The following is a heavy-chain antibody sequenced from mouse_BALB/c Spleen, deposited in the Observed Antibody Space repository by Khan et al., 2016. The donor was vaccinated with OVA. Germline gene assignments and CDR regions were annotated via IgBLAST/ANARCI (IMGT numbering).Heavy chain of an antibody. CDR3: ARDYGSLYWYFDV. V-gene: IGHV3-5*02. J-gene: IGHJ1*01. Sequence: EVELVESGPGLVKPSQTVSLTCTVTGISITSGNYRWSWIRQFPGNKLEWIGNIYYSGTVTYNPSLTNRTTITRDTSKNQFFLKMNSLTAEDTATYYGARDYGSLYWYFDVWGAGTTVTVSS. D-gene: IGHD1-1*01. CDR1: GISITSGNYR. CDR2: IYYSGTV.